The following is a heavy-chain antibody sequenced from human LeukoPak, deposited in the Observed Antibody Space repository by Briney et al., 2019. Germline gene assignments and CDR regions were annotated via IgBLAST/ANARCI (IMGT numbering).Heavy chain of an antibody. CDR1: GLTFSSYA. J-gene: IGHJ4*02. Sequence: GGSLRLSCAASGLTFSSYAMSWARQAPGKGLEWVSVISGSGSTTYYADSVKGRFTISRDNSKNTLYLQMNSLRADDTAIYYCAKQRPSYYDSSDYWGQGTLVTVSS. CDR3: AKQRPSYYDSSDY. D-gene: IGHD3-22*01. V-gene: IGHV3-23*01. CDR2: ISGSGSTT.